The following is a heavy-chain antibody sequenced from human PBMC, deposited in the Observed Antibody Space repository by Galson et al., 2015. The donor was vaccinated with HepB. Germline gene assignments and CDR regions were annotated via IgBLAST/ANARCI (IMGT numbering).Heavy chain of an antibody. J-gene: IGHJ4*02. V-gene: IGHV3-23*01. CDR3: AKGLYITATTYYLDY. Sequence: SLRLSCAASGFTFSTYAMSWVRQAPGKGLEWVSGLSGNGDSKYYADSVKGRFTISRDNSKNTLYLQMNSLRAEDTAVYYCAKGLYITATTYYLDYWGQGTLVTVSS. CDR2: LSGNGDSK. CDR1: GFTFSTYA. D-gene: IGHD5-12*01.